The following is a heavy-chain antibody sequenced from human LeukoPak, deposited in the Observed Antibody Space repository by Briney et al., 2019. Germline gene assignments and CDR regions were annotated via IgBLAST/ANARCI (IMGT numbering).Heavy chain of an antibody. CDR1: GFTFSDYW. D-gene: IGHD4-23*01. J-gene: IGHJ4*02. CDR3: KSGGAAPGSFDN. CDR2: IKYDGNEE. Sequence: PGGSLRLSCAASGFTFSDYWMSWMRQAPGKGLAWVANIKYDGNEEYYVDSVKGRFIISRDNAKSSLYLQLNSLRVEDTAVYYCKSGGAAPGSFDNWGQGTLVTVSS. V-gene: IGHV3-7*01.